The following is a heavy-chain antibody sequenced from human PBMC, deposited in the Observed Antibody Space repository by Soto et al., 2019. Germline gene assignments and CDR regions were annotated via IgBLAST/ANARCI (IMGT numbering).Heavy chain of an antibody. J-gene: IGHJ4*02. CDR3: ASHIDEAATFDY. CDR1: GGSISSSSYY. D-gene: IGHD2-15*01. Sequence: QLQLQESGPGLVKPSETLSLTCTVSGGSISSSSYYWGWIRQPPGKGLEWIGSIYYSGSTYYNPSLKSRVTISVDTSKNQFSLKLSSVTAADTAVYYCASHIDEAATFDYWGQGTLVTVSS. CDR2: IYYSGST. V-gene: IGHV4-39*01.